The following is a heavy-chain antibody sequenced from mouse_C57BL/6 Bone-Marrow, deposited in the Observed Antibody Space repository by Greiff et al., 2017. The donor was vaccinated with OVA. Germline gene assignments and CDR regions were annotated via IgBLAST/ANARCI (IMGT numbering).Heavy chain of an antibody. D-gene: IGHD1-1*01. J-gene: IGHJ2*01. CDR2: IDPENGDT. V-gene: IGHV14-4*01. CDR3: TTLTTVVEGFDY. Sequence: EVQVVESGAELVRPGASVKLSCTASGFNIKDDYMHWVKQRPEQGLEWIGWIDPENGDTEYASKFQGKATITADTSSNTAYLQLSSLTSEDTAVYYCTTLTTVVEGFDYWGQGTTLTVSS. CDR1: GFNIKDDY.